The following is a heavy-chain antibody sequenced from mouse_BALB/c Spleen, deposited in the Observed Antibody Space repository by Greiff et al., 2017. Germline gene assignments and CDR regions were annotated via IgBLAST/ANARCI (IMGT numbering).Heavy chain of an antibody. J-gene: IGHJ3*01. Sequence: QVQLQQSGPGLVAPSQSLSITCTVSGFSLTGYGVNWVRQPPGKGLEWLGMIWGDGSTDYNSALKSRLSISKDNSKSQVFLKMNSLQTDDTARYYCARGPYYGSPWFAYWGQGTLVTVSA. CDR1: GFSLTGYG. V-gene: IGHV2-6-7*01. CDR2: IWGDGST. D-gene: IGHD1-1*01. CDR3: ARGPYYGSPWFAY.